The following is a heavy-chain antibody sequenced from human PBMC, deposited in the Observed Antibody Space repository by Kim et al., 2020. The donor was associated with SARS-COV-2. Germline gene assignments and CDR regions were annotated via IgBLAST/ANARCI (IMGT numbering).Heavy chain of an antibody. J-gene: IGHJ4*02. Sequence: KGRFTISRDNAKNSLYLQMNSLRAEDTAVYYCARDQGYYDSSGYVYYFDYWGQGTLVTVSS. CDR3: ARDQGYYDSSGYVYYFDY. V-gene: IGHV3-11*06. D-gene: IGHD3-22*01.